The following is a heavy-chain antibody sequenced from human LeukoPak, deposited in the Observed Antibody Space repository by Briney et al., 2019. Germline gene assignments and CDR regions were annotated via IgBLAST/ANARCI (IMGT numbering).Heavy chain of an antibody. CDR3: TRHSSDDSSGYYRD. D-gene: IGHD3-22*01. CDR1: GFTFSGCA. Sequence: GGSLRLFCAASGFTFSGCAMHWVRQASGGGREWGGRIRSKANSYAPAYAASLKGRLTISRDDSRNTAFLQMDSLKTEDTAVYYCTRHSSDDSSGYYRDWGQGTLVTVSS. CDR2: IRSKANSYAP. V-gene: IGHV3-73*01. J-gene: IGHJ4*02.